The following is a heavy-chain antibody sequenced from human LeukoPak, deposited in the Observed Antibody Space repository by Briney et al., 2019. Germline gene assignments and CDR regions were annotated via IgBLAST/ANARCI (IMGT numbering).Heavy chain of an antibody. CDR1: GYTFTSYD. V-gene: IGHV1-8*03. J-gene: IGHJ5*02. Sequence: GASVKVSCKASGYTFTSYDINWVRQATGQGLEWMGWMNPNSGNTGYAQKFQGRVTITRNTSISTAYMELSRLRSDDTAVYYCARDSQDIVVVVAASQNWFDPWGQGTLVTVSS. CDR2: MNPNSGNT. CDR3: ARDSQDIVVVVAASQNWFDP. D-gene: IGHD2-15*01.